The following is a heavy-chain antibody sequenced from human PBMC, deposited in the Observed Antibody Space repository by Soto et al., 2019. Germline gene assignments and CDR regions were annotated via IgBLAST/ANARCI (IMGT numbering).Heavy chain of an antibody. J-gene: IGHJ6*02. D-gene: IGHD3-3*01. CDR3: AKDLIFGAVSSIPSLYDFWSAYGMDV. CDR1: GFTFSSYG. Sequence: GGSLRLSCAASGFTFSSYGMHWVRQAPGKGLEWVAVISYDGSNKYYADSVKGRFTISRDNSKNTLYLQMNSLRAEDTAVYYCAKDLIFGAVSSIPSLYDFWSAYGMDVWGQGTTVTVSS. V-gene: IGHV3-30*18. CDR2: ISYDGSNK.